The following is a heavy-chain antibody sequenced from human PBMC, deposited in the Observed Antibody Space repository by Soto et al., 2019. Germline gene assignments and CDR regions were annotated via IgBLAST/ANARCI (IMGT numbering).Heavy chain of an antibody. V-gene: IGHV1-18*01. J-gene: IGHJ4*02. CDR3: ARVTQGTVTRDY. Sequence: QVELEQSGAEVKEPGASVKVSCKASGYTLRTHGISWVRQAPGQGLEWMVWISAYNGFTRYAQNFQGRVTLTTDTSTNTAYMELRSLRSDDTAVYYCARVTQGTVTRDYWGQGTLVTVSS. CDR1: GYTLRTHG. CDR2: ISAYNGFT. D-gene: IGHD4-17*01.